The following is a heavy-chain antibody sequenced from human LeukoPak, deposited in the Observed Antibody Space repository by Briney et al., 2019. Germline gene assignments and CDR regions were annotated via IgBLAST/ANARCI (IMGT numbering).Heavy chain of an antibody. V-gene: IGHV4-34*01. J-gene: IGHJ4*02. D-gene: IGHD5-24*01. Sequence: SETLSLTCAVCGGSFSGYYWSWIRQPPGKGLEWIGEISHSGSTNYNPSLKSRVTISVDTSKNQFSLKLSSVTAADTAVYYCANTKGWLQLFDYWGQGTLVTVSS. CDR2: ISHSGST. CDR3: ANTKGWLQLFDY. CDR1: GGSFSGYY.